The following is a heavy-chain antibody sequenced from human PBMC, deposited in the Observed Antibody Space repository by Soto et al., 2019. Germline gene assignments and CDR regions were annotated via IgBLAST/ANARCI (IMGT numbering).Heavy chain of an antibody. D-gene: IGHD5-12*01. V-gene: IGHV3-21*01. J-gene: IGHJ4*02. CDR1: GFTFSSYS. CDR3: ARVGGYSGYDPLGYDY. CDR2: ISSSSSYI. Sequence: GGSLRLSCAASGFTFSSYSMNWVRQAPGKGLEWVSSISSSSSYIYYADSVKDRFTISRDNAKNSLYLQMNSLRAEDTAVYYCARVGGYSGYDPLGYDYWGQGTLVTVSS.